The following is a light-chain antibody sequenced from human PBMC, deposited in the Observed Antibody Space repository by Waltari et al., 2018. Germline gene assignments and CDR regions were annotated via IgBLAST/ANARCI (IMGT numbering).Light chain of an antibody. CDR3: QAWDGSTSTVV. V-gene: IGLV3-1*01. CDR2: EDD. Sequence: SYEVTQPPSVSVSPGQTASITCSGDKLGDKYVSWYQQTPGQSPVVVIYEDDDRPSGIPDRVCGSNSGNTATLTISGTQAMDEADYYCQAWDGSTSTVVFGGGTKVTVL. CDR1: KLGDKY. J-gene: IGLJ2*01.